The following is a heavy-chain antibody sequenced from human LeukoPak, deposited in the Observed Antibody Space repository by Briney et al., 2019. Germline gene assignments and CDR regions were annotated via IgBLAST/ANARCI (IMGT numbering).Heavy chain of an antibody. CDR3: ARESFAARWD. V-gene: IGHV3-23*01. CDR2: TSGSGSKS. Sequence: QAGGSLRLSCKASGFIFSNYDMSWVRQAPGKGLEWVSATSGSGSKSYYADSVKGRFTISRDNANNLLYLQMNSLRAEDTAVYYCARESFAARWDWGQGTLVTVSS. J-gene: IGHJ4*02. CDR1: GFIFSNYD. D-gene: IGHD6-6*01.